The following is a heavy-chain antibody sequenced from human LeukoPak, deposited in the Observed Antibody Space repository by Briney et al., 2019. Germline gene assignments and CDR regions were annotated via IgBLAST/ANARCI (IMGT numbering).Heavy chain of an antibody. J-gene: IGHJ4*02. Sequence: GGSLRLSCAASGFTVSSNYMSWVRQAPGKGLEWASVIYSGGSTYYADSVKGRFTISRDNSKNTMYLQMNSLRAEDTAVYYCAKFQANYYDSSGYGCFDYWGQGTLVTVSS. CDR1: GFTVSSNY. D-gene: IGHD3-22*01. CDR3: AKFQANYYDSSGYGCFDY. CDR2: IYSGGST. V-gene: IGHV3-53*01.